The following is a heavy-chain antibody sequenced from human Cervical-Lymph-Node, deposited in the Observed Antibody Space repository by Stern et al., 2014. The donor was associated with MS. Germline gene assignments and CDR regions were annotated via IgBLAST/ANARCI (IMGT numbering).Heavy chain of an antibody. CDR2: IYYSGHT. CDR1: GGSISSYY. Sequence: QVQLQESGPGLVKPSETLSLTCTVSGGSISSYYWSWIRQPPGTGLEWIAYIYYSGHTDYNPSLQGRVTLSVDTSKNQISLRLSSVTAADTAVYYCARGYSSSWYGGRFFNYWGQGTLVTVSS. V-gene: IGHV4-59*01. CDR3: ARGYSSSWYGGRFFNY. D-gene: IGHD6-13*01. J-gene: IGHJ4*02.